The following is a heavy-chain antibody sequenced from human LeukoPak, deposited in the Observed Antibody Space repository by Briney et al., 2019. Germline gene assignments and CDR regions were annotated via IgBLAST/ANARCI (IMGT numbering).Heavy chain of an antibody. CDR2: ISPDGSYT. V-gene: IGHV3-11*05. D-gene: IGHD5/OR15-5a*01. Sequence: KAGGSLRLSCAGSGFVFSDFYINWIRHSPGKGLERLAYISPDGSYTTYGDSVKGRFVISRDNAKNSVSLQMNSLRVEDTAVYFCASDQVSGVFDYWGQGARVTVS. CDR3: ASDQVSGVFDY. CDR1: GFVFSDFY. J-gene: IGHJ4*02.